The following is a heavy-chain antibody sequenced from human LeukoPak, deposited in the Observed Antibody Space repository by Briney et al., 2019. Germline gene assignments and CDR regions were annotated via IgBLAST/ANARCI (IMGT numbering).Heavy chain of an antibody. CDR1: GFTFSDYY. D-gene: IGHD2-2*01. J-gene: IGHJ4*02. CDR3: ARDLVVVPAAIDY. Sequence: GGSLRLSCAASGFTFSDYYMSWIRQAPGKGLEWVSYISSSGSTIYYADSVKRRFTISRDNAKNSLYLQMNSLRAEDTAVYYCARDLVVVPAAIDYWGQRTLVTVSS. V-gene: IGHV3-11*01. CDR2: ISSSGSTI.